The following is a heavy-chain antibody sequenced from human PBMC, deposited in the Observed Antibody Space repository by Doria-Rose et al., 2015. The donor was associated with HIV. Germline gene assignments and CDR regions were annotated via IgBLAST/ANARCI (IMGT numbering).Heavy chain of an antibody. CDR2: TYYTGTS. CDR3: ARMGSYRELDY. Sequence: QVQLQESGPGLVKPSETLSLTCSVSGASVSSRGYYWNWIRQVPGKGLESLGYTYYTGTSDYSPSLKSRLNMAVDTSKNQFSLKLSFVTDADTAVYYCARMGSYRELDYWGQGARVIGSA. D-gene: IGHD3-3*01. V-gene: IGHV4-31*03. CDR1: GASVSSRGYY. J-gene: IGHJ4*02.